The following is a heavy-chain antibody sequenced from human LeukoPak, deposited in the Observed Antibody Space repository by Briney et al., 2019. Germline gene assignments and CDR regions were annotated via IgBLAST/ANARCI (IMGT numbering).Heavy chain of an antibody. CDR2: IYYSAGT. Sequence: SETLSLTCTVSGDFVSNDDYFWSWTRQPPGEGLEWIGYIYYSAGTYYNPSLKSRVTMSIDTSRNQFSLRLSSVTAADTAVYSCGRGMRYSGSYVVEYWGQGTLVTVSS. CDR1: GDFVSNDDYF. D-gene: IGHD1-26*01. J-gene: IGHJ4*02. V-gene: IGHV4-30-4*01. CDR3: GRGMRYSGSYVVEY.